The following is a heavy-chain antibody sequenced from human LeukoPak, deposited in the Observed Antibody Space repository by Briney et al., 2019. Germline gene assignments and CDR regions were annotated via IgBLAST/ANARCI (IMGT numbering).Heavy chain of an antibody. CDR2: IYYSGST. CDR3: AKQHYDFWSGYWFDP. D-gene: IGHD3-3*01. CDR1: GGSISSYY. J-gene: IGHJ5*02. V-gene: IGHV4-59*01. Sequence: SETLSLTCTVSGGSISSYYWSWIRQPPGKGLEWIGYIYYSGSTNYNPSLKSRVTISVDTSKNQFSLKLSSVTAADTAVYYCAKQHYDFWSGYWFDPWGQGTLVTVSP.